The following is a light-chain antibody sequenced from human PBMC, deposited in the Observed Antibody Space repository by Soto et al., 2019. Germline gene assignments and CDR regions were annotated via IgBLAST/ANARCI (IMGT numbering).Light chain of an antibody. J-gene: IGKJ5*01. CDR3: QHSSSDFTT. CDR2: AAS. CDR1: QGISSY. Sequence: AIRMTQSRSSLSASTLYRVTITPPASQGISSYLAWYQQKPGKAPKLLIYAASNMRGGVSSRFRGSGSGTDFTLTIDRLQSDDFATYYCQHSSSDFTTFGQGTRLEIK. V-gene: IGKV1-8*01.